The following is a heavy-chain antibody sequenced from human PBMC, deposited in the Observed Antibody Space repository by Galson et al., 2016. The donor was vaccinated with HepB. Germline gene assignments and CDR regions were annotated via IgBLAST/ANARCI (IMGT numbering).Heavy chain of an antibody. CDR3: ARIRRDYYAAFDI. J-gene: IGHJ3*02. D-gene: IGHD1-26*01. CDR1: GYSFTSYD. Sequence: SVKVSCKASGYSFTSYDINWVRQATGQGLEWMGWMNPNSGNAGYAQKFQGRVTLTRNTSISTAYMELSSLTSKDTAVYYCARIRRDYYAAFDIWGQGTMVTVSS. V-gene: IGHV1-8*01. CDR2: MNPNSGNA.